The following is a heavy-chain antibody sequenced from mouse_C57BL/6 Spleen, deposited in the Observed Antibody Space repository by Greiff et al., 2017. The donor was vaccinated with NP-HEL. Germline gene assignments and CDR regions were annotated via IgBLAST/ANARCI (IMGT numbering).Heavy chain of an antibody. CDR1: GFNFKDDY. J-gene: IGHJ3*01. CDR3: TPYYSNYGFAY. V-gene: IGHV14-4*01. D-gene: IGHD2-5*01. CDR2: IDPENGDT. Sequence: EVQLQQSGAELVRPGASVKLSCTASGFNFKDDYMHWVKQRPEQGLEWIGWIDPENGDTEYASKFQGKATITADTSSNTAFLQLNSLTSEATAVYYCTPYYSNYGFAYWGQGTLVTVSA.